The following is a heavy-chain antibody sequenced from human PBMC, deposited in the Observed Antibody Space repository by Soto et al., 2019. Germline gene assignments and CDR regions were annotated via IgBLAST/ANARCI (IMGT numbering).Heavy chain of an antibody. V-gene: IGHV3-23*01. CDR2: ISGSGGST. CDR1: GFTFSSYA. D-gene: IGHD6-19*01. J-gene: IGHJ4*02. Sequence: QPGGSLRLSCAASGFTFSSYAMSWVRQAPGKGLEWVSAISGSGGSTYYADSVKGRFTISRDNSKNTLYLQMNSLRAEDTAVYYCARGGFSGWTWFDYWGQGTLVTVSS. CDR3: ARGGFSGWTWFDY.